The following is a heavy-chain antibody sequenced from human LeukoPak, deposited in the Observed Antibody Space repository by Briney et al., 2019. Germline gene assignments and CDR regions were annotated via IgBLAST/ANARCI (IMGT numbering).Heavy chain of an antibody. V-gene: IGHV3-48*04. Sequence: GGSLRLSCEASGFTFSDYSMNWARQAPGKGPEWVSYFSSRSGSITHYADSVKGRFTISRDNPKNSLYLQMNSLRAEDTAVYYCARRGIDAFDFWGQGTMVTVSS. J-gene: IGHJ3*01. CDR2: FSSRSGSIT. CDR3: ARRGIDAFDF. CDR1: GFTFSDYS. D-gene: IGHD6-25*01.